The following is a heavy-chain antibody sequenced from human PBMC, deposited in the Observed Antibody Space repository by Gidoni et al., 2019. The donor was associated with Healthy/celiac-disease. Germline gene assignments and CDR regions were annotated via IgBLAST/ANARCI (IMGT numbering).Heavy chain of an antibody. V-gene: IGHV4-59*01. CDR1: AGSISSYY. D-gene: IGHD2-15*01. CDR2: IYYSGST. Sequence: QVQLQESGPGLVKPSETLSLTCTVSAGSISSYYWSWIRQPPGKGLEWIGYIYYSGSTNYNPSRKSRVTISVDTAKIQFSLKLSSVTVADTAVYYCARRGGAYCSFDYWGQGTLVTVSS. CDR3: ARRGGAYCSFDY. J-gene: IGHJ4*02.